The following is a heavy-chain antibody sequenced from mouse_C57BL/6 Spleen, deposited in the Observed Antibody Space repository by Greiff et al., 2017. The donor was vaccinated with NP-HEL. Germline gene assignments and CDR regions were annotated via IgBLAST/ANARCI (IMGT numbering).Heavy chain of an antibody. V-gene: IGHV1-50*01. CDR2: IDPSDSYT. D-gene: IGHD2-2*01. J-gene: IGHJ2*01. CDR3: ARGDGYDKYFDY. Sequence: QVQLKQPGAELVKPGASVKLSCKASGYTFTSYWMQWVKQRPGQGLEWIGEIDPSDSYTNYNQKFKGKATLTVDTSSSTAYMQLSSLTSEDSAVYYCARGDGYDKYFDYWGQGTTLTVSS. CDR1: GYTFTSYW.